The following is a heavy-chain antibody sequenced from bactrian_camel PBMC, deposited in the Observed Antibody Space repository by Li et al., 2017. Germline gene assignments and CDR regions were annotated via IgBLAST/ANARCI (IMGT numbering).Heavy chain of an antibody. CDR1: GYTYSISC. V-gene: IGHV3S53*01. CDR2: IDRDGST. J-gene: IGHJ4*01. D-gene: IGHD2*01. CDR3: ATSDTLGCTRGSVGRSDYNY. Sequence: HVQLVESGGGSVQSGGSLRLSCGVLGYTYSISCIGWFRQAPGKERERVAAIDRDGSTSYSDSVKGRFTISQDNAKNTLYLQMNSLKPEDSAMYYCATSDTLGCTRGSVGRSDYNYWGQGTQVTVSS.